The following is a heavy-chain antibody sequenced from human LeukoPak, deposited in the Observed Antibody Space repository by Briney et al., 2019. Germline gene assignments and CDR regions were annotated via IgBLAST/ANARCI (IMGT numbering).Heavy chain of an antibody. CDR2: ISGSGDTT. D-gene: IGHD3-10*02. J-gene: IGHJ4*02. V-gene: IGHV3-23*01. Sequence: GGSLRLSCAASGFTFNNYAMSWVRRAPGKGPEWVSAISGSGDTTYYADSVRGRFTISRDNSKNTVYLQMHSLRVDDTAVYYCGKGRSMLGELSGDYWGQGTLVIVSS. CDR3: GKGRSMLGELSGDY. CDR1: GFTFNNYA.